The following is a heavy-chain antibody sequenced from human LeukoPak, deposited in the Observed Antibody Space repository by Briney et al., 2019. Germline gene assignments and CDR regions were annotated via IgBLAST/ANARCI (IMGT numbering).Heavy chain of an antibody. CDR1: GGSFSGYY. Sequence: PSETLSLTCAVYGGSFSGYYWSWIRQPPGKGLEWIGEINHSGSTNYNPSLKSRVTISVDTSENQFSLKLSSVTAADTAVYYCARVWNEDYFDYWGQGTLVTVSS. CDR3: ARVWNEDYFDY. J-gene: IGHJ4*02. CDR2: INHSGST. D-gene: IGHD1-1*01. V-gene: IGHV4-34*01.